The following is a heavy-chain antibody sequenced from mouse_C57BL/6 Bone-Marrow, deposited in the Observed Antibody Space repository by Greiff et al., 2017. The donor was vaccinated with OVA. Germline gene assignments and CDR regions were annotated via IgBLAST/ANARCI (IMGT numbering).Heavy chain of an antibody. V-gene: IGHV1-81*01. CDR1: GYTFTSYG. CDR2: IYPRSGNT. J-gene: IGHJ3*01. D-gene: IGHD2-3*01. Sequence: QVQLQQSGAELARPGASVKLSCKASGYTFTSYGISWVKQRTGQGLEWIGEIYPRSGNTYYNEKFKGKATLTADKSSSTAYMEPRSLTSEDSAVYFCAIYDGYPWFAYWGQGTLVTVSA. CDR3: AIYDGYPWFAY.